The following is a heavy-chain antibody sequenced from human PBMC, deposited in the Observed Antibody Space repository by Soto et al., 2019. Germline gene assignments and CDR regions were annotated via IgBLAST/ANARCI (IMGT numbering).Heavy chain of an antibody. CDR2: ISYDGSNK. Sequence: QVQLVESGGGVVQPGRSLRLSCAASGFTFSSYAMHWVRQAPGKGLEWVAVISYDGSNKYYADSVKGRFTISRDNSKNPLDLQXNILRTEETAVYYCARDRLRYNWNDFPYYYYGMDVWDQGTTVTVSS. J-gene: IGHJ6*02. CDR1: GFTFSSYA. V-gene: IGHV3-30-3*01. D-gene: IGHD1-1*01. CDR3: ARDRLRYNWNDFPYYYYGMDV.